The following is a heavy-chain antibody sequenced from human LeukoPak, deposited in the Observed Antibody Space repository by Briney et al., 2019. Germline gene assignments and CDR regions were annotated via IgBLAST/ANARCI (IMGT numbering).Heavy chain of an antibody. CDR2: INPSGGST. J-gene: IGHJ4*02. CDR1: GYTFTSYY. V-gene: IGHV1-46*01. CDR3: ARGGRGVAATLIDY. Sequence: ASVKVSCTASGYTFTSYYMHWVRQAPGQGLEWMGIINPSGGSTSYAQKFQGRVTMTTDTSTSTAYMELRSLRSDDTAVYYCARGGRGVAATLIDYWGQGTLVTVSS. D-gene: IGHD2-15*01.